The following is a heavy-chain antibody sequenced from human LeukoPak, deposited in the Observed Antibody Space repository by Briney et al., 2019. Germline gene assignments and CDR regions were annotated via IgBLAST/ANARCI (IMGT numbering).Heavy chain of an antibody. J-gene: IGHJ4*02. CDR2: AGGTTGTT. CDR1: GFTFSSYS. Sequence: GGSLRLSCAASGFTFSSYSMNWVRQAPGKGLEWVSAAGGTTGTTYYANSVKGRFTVSRDNSKNTLYLQMNSLRAEDTAVYYCAKDRQTNSYSPFHYWGQGTLVTVSS. D-gene: IGHD1-26*01. CDR3: AKDRQTNSYSPFHY. V-gene: IGHV3-23*01.